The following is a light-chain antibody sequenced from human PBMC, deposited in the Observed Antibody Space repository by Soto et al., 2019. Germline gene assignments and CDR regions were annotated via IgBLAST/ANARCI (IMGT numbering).Light chain of an antibody. CDR3: QSYDSSLSGYV. J-gene: IGLJ1*01. Sequence: QAVVTQPPSVSGAPGQRVTISCTGSSSNIGAGYDVHWYQQFPGTAPKVLIYENNNRPSGVPDRFSGSKSGTSASLAITGLQAEDEADYYCQSYDSSLSGYVFGTGTKLTVL. CDR1: SSNIGAGYD. V-gene: IGLV1-40*01. CDR2: ENN.